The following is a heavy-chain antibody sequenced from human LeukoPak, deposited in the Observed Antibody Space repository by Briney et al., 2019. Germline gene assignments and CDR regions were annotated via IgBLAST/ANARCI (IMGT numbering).Heavy chain of an antibody. V-gene: IGHV3-64*04. CDR3: AREDSGWYDC. J-gene: IGHJ4*02. CDR1: GFTFSGYG. D-gene: IGHD6-19*01. CDR2: ISRNGGGT. Sequence: PGGSLRLSCSASGFTFSGYGMHWVRQGPGKGLEQVAAISRNGGGTYYADSVKGRFTISRDNAKNSLYLQMNSLRDEDTAVYYCAREDSGWYDCWGQGTLVTVSS.